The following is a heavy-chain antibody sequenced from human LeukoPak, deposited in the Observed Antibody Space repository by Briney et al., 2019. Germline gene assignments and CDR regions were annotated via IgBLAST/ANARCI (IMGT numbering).Heavy chain of an antibody. J-gene: IGHJ2*01. CDR2: IYYSGST. D-gene: IGHD3-16*01. CDR1: GGSISSYD. Sequence: SETLSLTCTVSGGSISSYDWSWIRQHPGKGPEWIGYIYYSGSTRYNPSLKSRVTISVDTSKNQISLKLGSVTAADTAVYYCARGLAGRASGAVYFDLWGRGALVTVSS. CDR3: ARGLAGRASGAVYFDL. V-gene: IGHV4-59*08.